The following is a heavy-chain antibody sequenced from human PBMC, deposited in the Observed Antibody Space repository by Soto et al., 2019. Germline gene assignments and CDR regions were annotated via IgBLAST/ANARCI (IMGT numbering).Heavy chain of an antibody. D-gene: IGHD3-10*01. CDR1: GFTFSGSW. CDR2: INGDGSGT. Sequence: EVQLVESGGGLVQPGGSLRLSCAASGFTFSGSWMHWVRQAPGKGLIWVSRINGDGSGTSYADFVKGRFTISRDNAKNTLFRQMIGLRAEDTAVYYCARGIFGSGTANDYWGQGTLVTVSS. CDR3: ARGIFGSGTANDY. V-gene: IGHV3-74*01. J-gene: IGHJ4*02.